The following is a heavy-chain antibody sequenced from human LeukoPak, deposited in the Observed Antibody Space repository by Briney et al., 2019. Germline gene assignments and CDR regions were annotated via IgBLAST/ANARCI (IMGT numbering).Heavy chain of an antibody. V-gene: IGHV3-74*03. Sequence: PGRSLRLSCEAYGFSLNSYWMHWVRQAPGEGPVWVSRISVDGRRTAYADSVKGRFTISRDNAKNKIYLGMNSLRADDTAVYYCAREGYSTGWYFFDNWGRGTRVTVSS. J-gene: IGHJ4*02. CDR2: ISVDGRRT. CDR1: GFSLNSYW. CDR3: AREGYSTGWYFFDN. D-gene: IGHD6-13*01.